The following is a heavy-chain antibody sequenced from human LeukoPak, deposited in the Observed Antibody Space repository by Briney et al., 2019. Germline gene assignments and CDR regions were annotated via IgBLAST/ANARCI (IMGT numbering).Heavy chain of an antibody. CDR2: ISSSSSYI. D-gene: IGHD3-22*01. CDR3: APYYYDSSGSLRY. J-gene: IGHJ4*02. Sequence: GGSLRLSCAASGFTFSSYSMNWVRQAPGKGLEWVSSISSSSSYIYYADSVKGRFTISRDNAKTSLYLQMNSLRAEDTAVYYCAPYYYDSSGSLRYWGQGTLVTVSS. CDR1: GFTFSSYS. V-gene: IGHV3-21*01.